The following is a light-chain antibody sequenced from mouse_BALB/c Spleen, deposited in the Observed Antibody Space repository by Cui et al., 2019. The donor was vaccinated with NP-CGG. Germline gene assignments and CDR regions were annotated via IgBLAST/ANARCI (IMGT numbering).Light chain of an antibody. J-gene: IGLJ1*01. Sequence: QPFLPQKPALTTSPGETVTLTCRSSTGAVTTSNYANWVQEKPDHLFTGLIGGTNNRAPGVPARFSGSLIGDKAALTITGAQTEDEAIYFCALWYSNHWVFGGGTKLTVL. CDR1: TGAVTTSNY. CDR2: GTN. V-gene: IGLV1*01. CDR3: ALWYSNHWV.